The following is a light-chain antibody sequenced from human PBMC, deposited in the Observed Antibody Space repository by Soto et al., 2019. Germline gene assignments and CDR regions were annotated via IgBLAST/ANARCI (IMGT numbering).Light chain of an antibody. V-gene: IGLV2-14*03. CDR2: DVS. CDR1: NSDVGGYTY. CDR3: ISYTSSSTPYV. Sequence: QSVLTQPASVSGSPGQSITISCTGTNSDVGGYTYVSWYQQHPGKAPKLMIYDVSNRPSGVSNRFSGSKSGNTASLTISGLQADDEADYYCISYTSSSTPYVFGTGTKVTVL. J-gene: IGLJ1*01.